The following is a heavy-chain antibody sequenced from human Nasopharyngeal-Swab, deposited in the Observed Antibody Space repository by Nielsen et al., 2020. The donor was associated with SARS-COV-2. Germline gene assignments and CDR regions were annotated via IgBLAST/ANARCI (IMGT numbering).Heavy chain of an antibody. CDR1: GASISNRNNY. V-gene: IGHV4-39*07. CDR2: VFSSGST. J-gene: IGHJ4*02. D-gene: IGHD4-17*01. CDR3: ARDESGDYLGLPFDH. Sequence: SETLSLTCVVSGASISNRNNYWVWIRQSPGKGLEWIGTVFSSGSTYNPSLKSRVTMSVDTSKNQFYLKLTSVTAADTAVYYCARDESGDYLGLPFDHWGRGTLVTVSS.